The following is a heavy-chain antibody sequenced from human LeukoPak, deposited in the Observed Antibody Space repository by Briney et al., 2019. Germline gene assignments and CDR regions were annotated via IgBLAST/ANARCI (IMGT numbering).Heavy chain of an antibody. V-gene: IGHV1-8*01. CDR2: MNPNSGNT. CDR3: AREDGGYYDFWSGKGMDV. D-gene: IGHD3-3*01. Sequence: ASVKVSCKASGYTFTSYDINWVRQATGQGLEWMGWMNPNSGNTGYAQKFQGRVTMTRNTSISTAYMGLSSLRSEDTAVYYCAREDGGYYDFWSGKGMDVWGQGTTVTVSS. J-gene: IGHJ6*02. CDR1: GYTFTSYD.